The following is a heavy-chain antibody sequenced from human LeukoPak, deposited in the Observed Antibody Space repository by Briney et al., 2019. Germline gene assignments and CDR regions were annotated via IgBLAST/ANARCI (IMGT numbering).Heavy chain of an antibody. V-gene: IGHV4-59*01. CDR2: IYYRGSA. Sequence: SETLSLTCTVSGGSISGYYWSWFRQPPGKGLECIGSIYYRGSANYNPSLKSRVTISVDMSKNRFSLKLSSVTAADSALYYCSRANYFDYWGQGILVIVSS. CDR3: SRANYFDY. CDR1: GGSISGYY. J-gene: IGHJ4*02.